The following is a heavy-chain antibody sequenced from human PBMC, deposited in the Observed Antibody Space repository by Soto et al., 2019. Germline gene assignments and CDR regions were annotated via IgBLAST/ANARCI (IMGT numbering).Heavy chain of an antibody. Sequence: PSETLSLTCTVSGGSISSSSYYWGWIRQPPGKGLEWIGSIYYSGSTYYNPSLKSRVTISVDTSKNQFSLKLSSVTAADTAVYYCARHGDIVVVPAYYYMDVWGKGTTVTVSS. V-gene: IGHV4-39*01. CDR3: ARHGDIVVVPAYYYMDV. CDR2: IYYSGST. D-gene: IGHD2-2*01. J-gene: IGHJ6*03. CDR1: GGSISSSSYY.